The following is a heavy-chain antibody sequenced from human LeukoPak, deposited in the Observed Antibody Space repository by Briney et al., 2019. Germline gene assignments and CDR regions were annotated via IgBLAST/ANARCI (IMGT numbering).Heavy chain of an antibody. CDR1: GYTFTSYG. CDR2: ISAYNGNT. J-gene: IGHJ6*02. Sequence: ASVKVSCKASGYTFTSYGISWVRQAPGQGLEWMGWISAYNGNTNYAQKFQGRVTMTEDTSTDTAYMELSSLRSEDTAVYYCATVQAGGMDVWGQGTTVTVSS. CDR3: ATVQAGGMDV. V-gene: IGHV1-18*01.